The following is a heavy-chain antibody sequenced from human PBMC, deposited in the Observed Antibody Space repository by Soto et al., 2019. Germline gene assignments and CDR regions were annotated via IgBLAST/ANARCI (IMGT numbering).Heavy chain of an antibody. CDR1: GFTFNHYA. V-gene: IGHV3-30-3*01. Sequence: QVQLLESGGGVVQPGRSLRLSCAVSGFTFNHYAFHWVRQAPGKGLEWVSVISYDGREIYYADPVKGRFTISRDSSNNMVYLYMNSLRPDDPAVYYCARDPVAVTGSFVDSWGQGTLVTVSS. J-gene: IGHJ4*02. D-gene: IGHD6-19*01. CDR2: ISYDGREI. CDR3: ARDPVAVTGSFVDS.